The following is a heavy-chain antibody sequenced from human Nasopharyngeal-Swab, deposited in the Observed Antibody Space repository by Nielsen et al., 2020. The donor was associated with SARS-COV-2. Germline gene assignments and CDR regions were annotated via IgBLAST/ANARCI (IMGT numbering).Heavy chain of an antibody. D-gene: IGHD3-3*01. V-gene: IGHV4-4*02. J-gene: IGHJ4*02. CDR3: ASFYDFWT. CDR2: VKHNVST. Sequence: SETLSLTCAVSGGSVSSDNWWSWVRQPPGKRLEWIGEVKHNVSTNYNPSLKSRVTISLDNTKNQVSLRVNSLTAADTAVYYCASFYDFWTWGQGTLVTVSS. CDR1: GGSVSSDNW.